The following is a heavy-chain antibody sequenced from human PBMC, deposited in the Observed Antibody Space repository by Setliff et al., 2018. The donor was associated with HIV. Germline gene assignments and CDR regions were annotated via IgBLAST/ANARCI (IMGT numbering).Heavy chain of an antibody. V-gene: IGHV3-23*01. D-gene: IGHD3-10*02. J-gene: IGHJ3*02. CDR2: VGAGGAPT. CDR3: AKVLLFGVDVFDI. Sequence: PGGSLRLSCAASGFTFSTYGRGWVRQAPGKGLEWVSTVGAGGAPTHYAESVKGRFTISKDNSKNTLDLQMTSRRDEDTALYYCAKVLLFGVDVFDIWGQGTMVTVSS. CDR1: GFTFSTYG.